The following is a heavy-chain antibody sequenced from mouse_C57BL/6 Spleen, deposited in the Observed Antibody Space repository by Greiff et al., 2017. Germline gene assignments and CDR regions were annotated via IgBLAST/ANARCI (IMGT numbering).Heavy chain of an antibody. J-gene: IGHJ3*01. CDR3: ARWGGFAY. CDR1: GFTFSDYG. CDR2: ISPGSGTI. V-gene: IGHV5-17*01. Sequence: EVKLVESGGGLVKPGASLKLSCAASGFTFSDYGMHWVRQAPEKGLEWVAYISPGSGTINYTDTVKGRFTISRDNATNTLFLQLTSRRSEDAAVYYCARWGGFAYWGQGTLVTVSA.